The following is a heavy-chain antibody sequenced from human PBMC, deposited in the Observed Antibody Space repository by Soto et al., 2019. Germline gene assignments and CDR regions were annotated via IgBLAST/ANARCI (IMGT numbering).Heavy chain of an antibody. Sequence: QVQLQQSGPGLVKPSQTLSLTCAISGDSVSTNIAAWNWIRQSPSRGLEWLGRTYYRSKWYNDYAVPVQSRXTIKPDTSKNQFSLQLNSVTPEDTGVYYCAKGSRGVAGFDYWGQGTLVTVSS. J-gene: IGHJ4*02. D-gene: IGHD6-19*01. CDR2: TYYRSKWYN. V-gene: IGHV6-1*01. CDR3: AKGSRGVAGFDY. CDR1: GDSVSTNIAA.